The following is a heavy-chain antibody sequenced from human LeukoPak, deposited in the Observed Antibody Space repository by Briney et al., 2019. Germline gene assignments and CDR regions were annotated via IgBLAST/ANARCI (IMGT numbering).Heavy chain of an antibody. D-gene: IGHD6-25*01. CDR1: GFSFSFYA. Sequence: GGSLRLSCAASGFSFSFYAMNWVRQAPGKGLEWVSTVGDGGERTYYADSVKGRFTISRDNSRNTLYLQMGSLRAEDTAVYYCTKVTISGVLAFVSWGQGTLVSVSS. J-gene: IGHJ4*02. CDR3: TKVTISGVLAFVS. CDR2: VGDGGERT. V-gene: IGHV3-23*01.